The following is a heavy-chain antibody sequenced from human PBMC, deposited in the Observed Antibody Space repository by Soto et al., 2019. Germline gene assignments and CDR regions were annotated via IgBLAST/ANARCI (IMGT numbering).Heavy chain of an antibody. CDR3: AREYYCSSTSCYQEGNWFDP. CDR1: GGSISSGGYY. V-gene: IGHV4-31*03. CDR2: IYYSGST. J-gene: IGHJ5*02. D-gene: IGHD2-2*01. Sequence: SETLSLTCTVSGGSISSGGYYWSWIRHHPGKGLEWIGYIYYSGSTYYNPSLKSRVTISVDTSKNQFSLKLSSVTAADTAVYYCAREYYCSSTSCYQEGNWFDPWGQGTLVTVSS.